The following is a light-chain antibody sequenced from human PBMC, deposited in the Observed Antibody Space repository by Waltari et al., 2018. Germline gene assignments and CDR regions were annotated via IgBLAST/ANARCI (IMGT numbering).Light chain of an antibody. J-gene: IGKJ1*01. Sequence: DIQMTPSPSTLSASVGHRVTITCRASQSISSWLAWYQAKPGKAPKLLIYKASSLESGVPSRFSGSGSGTEFTLTISSLQPDDSATYFCQQYSAYWTFGQGTKVEIK. CDR3: QQYSAYWT. CDR1: QSISSW. CDR2: KAS. V-gene: IGKV1-5*03.